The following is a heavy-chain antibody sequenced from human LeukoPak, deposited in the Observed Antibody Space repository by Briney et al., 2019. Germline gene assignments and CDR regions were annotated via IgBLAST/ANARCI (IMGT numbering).Heavy chain of an antibody. V-gene: IGHV3-7*01. CDR1: GFTFSSYW. CDR2: IKQDGSEK. D-gene: IGHD1-26*01. CDR3: ARTGYSGSYYLAPDDKQFDY. Sequence: PGGSLRLSCAASGFTFSSYWMSWVRQAPGKGLEWVANIKQDGSEKYYVDSVKGRFTISRDNAKNSLYLQMNSLRAEDTAVYYCARTGYSGSYYLAPDDKQFDYWAREPWSPSPQ. J-gene: IGHJ4*02.